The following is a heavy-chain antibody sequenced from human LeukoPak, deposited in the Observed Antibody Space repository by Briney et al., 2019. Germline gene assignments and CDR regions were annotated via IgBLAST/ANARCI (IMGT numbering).Heavy chain of an antibody. J-gene: IGHJ3*02. CDR3: ARSGPTPDYGDYDDAFDI. V-gene: IGHV3-23*01. D-gene: IGHD4-17*01. Sequence: PGGSLRLSCAASGFTFSSYEMNWVRQAPGKGLECISGFSGSGGSTYYAGSVKGRFTISRDNSKNTLYLQMNSLRAEDTAVYYCARSGPTPDYGDYDDAFDIWGQGTMVTVSS. CDR1: GFTFSSYE. CDR2: FSGSGGST.